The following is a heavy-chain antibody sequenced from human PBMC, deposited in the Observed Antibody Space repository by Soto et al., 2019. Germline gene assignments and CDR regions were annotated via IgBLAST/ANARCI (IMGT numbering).Heavy chain of an antibody. V-gene: IGHV4-30-4*01. Sequence: SETLSLTCTVSGGSISSGDYYWSWIRQPPGKGLEWIGYIYYSGSTYYNPSLKSRVTISVDTSKNQFSLKLSSVTAADTAVYYCAAEVGFGPLFDYWGQGTLVTVSS. CDR3: AAEVGFGPLFDY. D-gene: IGHD3-3*01. CDR2: IYYSGST. CDR1: GGSISSGDYY. J-gene: IGHJ4*02.